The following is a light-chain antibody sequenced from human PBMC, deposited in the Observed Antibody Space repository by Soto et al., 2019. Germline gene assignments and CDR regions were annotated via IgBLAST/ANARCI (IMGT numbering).Light chain of an antibody. CDR2: KAS. CDR1: QSISAW. V-gene: IGKV1-5*03. Sequence: DIQMTQSPSSLSASVGDRVTVACGASQSISAWLAWYQQKPGKATKFLIYKASTLASGVPSRVSGSGSGTEFTLTISSLQTDDFATYYCQHYNSYSEAFGQGTKVDIK. J-gene: IGKJ1*01. CDR3: QHYNSYSEA.